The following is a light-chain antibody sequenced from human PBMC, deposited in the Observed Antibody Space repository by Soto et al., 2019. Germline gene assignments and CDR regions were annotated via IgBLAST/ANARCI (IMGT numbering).Light chain of an antibody. CDR3: CSFTTSSTVV. Sequence: QSALTQPASVSGSPGQSITISCTGTTNDVGGYTYVSWYQQHPGKAPKLIISDVTNRPSGVSNRFSGSKSGNTASLTISGLQTEDEADYYCCSFTTSSTVVFGGGTKVTVL. J-gene: IGLJ2*01. CDR1: TNDVGGYTY. V-gene: IGLV2-14*01. CDR2: DVT.